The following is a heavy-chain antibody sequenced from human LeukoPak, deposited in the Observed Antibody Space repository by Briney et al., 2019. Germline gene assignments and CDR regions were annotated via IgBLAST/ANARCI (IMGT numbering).Heavy chain of an antibody. CDR3: ARSRAGGHDAFDI. CDR2: INPSGGST. V-gene: IGHV1-46*01. Sequence: ASVKVSCKASGYTFATYYIHWVRQAPGQGLEWMGIINPSGGSTSYAQKFQGRVTMTRDTSTSTVYMELSSLRSEDTAVCYCARSRAGGHDAFDIWGQGTMVTVSS. CDR1: GYTFATYY. J-gene: IGHJ3*02. D-gene: IGHD3-10*01.